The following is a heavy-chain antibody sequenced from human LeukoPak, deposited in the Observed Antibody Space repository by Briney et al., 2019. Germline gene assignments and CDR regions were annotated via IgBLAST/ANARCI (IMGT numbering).Heavy chain of an antibody. CDR1: GGSISSYY. J-gene: IGHJ4*02. CDR3: ARVKITFGGVIAYFDY. D-gene: IGHD3-16*02. V-gene: IGHV4-59*01. Sequence: PSETLSLTCTVSGGSISSYYWSWIRQPPGKGLEWIGYIYYSGSTNYNPSLKSRVTMSVDTSKNQFSLKLSSVTAADTAVYYCARVKITFGGVIAYFDYWGQGTLVTVSS. CDR2: IYYSGST.